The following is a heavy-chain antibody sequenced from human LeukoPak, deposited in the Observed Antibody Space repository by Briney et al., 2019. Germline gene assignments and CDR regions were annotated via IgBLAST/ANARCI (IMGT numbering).Heavy chain of an antibody. V-gene: IGHV3-74*01. J-gene: IGHJ4*02. Sequence: GGSLRLSCAASGFTFSSYWMHWVRQAPGKGLVWVSRINSDGSSTSYADSVKGRFTISRDNAKNTLYLQMNSLRAEDTAVYYCARNNWNSRTQRWFYFDNWGQGTLVTVSS. CDR2: INSDGSST. D-gene: IGHD1-1*01. CDR1: GFTFSSYW. CDR3: ARNNWNSRTQRWFYFDN.